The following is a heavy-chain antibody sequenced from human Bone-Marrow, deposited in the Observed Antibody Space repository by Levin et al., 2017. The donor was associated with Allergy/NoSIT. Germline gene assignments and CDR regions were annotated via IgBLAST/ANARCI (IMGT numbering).Heavy chain of an antibody. D-gene: IGHD6-19*01. J-gene: IGHJ4*02. CDR3: ARSSMAVAGVGDC. V-gene: IGHV3-30*03. CDR1: GFTFSSYS. CDR2: ISHDGNNK. Sequence: GGSLRLSCTASGFTFSSYSIHWVRQAPVKGLEWVGVISHDGNNKHYGDSVKGRFSISRDNSKNTLYLQMTSLRTEDTAVYYCARSSMAVAGVGDCRGQGTLVTVSS.